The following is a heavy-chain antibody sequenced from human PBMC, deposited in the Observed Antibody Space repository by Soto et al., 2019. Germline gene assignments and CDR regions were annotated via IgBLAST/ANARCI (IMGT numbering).Heavy chain of an antibody. Sequence: QVQVVESGGGVVQPGRSLRLSCAASGFTFSSYGMHWVRQAPGKGLEWVAVIWYDGSNKYYADSVKGRFTISRDTSNDSLYLQVTNPSDEDTVVYYGARAPCATVTYWYLDIWGSGTLVTVSS. CDR1: GFTFSSYG. J-gene: IGHJ2*01. CDR2: IWYDGSNK. D-gene: IGHD4-17*01. V-gene: IGHV3-33*01. CDR3: ARAPCATVTYWYLDI.